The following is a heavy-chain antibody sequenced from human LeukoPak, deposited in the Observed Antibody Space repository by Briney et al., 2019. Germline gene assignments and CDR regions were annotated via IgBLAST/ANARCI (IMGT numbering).Heavy chain of an antibody. V-gene: IGHV1-69*13. Sequence: ASVKVSCKASGGTFSSYAISWERQAPGQGLEWMGGIIPIFGTANYAQKFQGRVTITADESTSTAYMELSSLRSEDTAVYYCARTRRVASGGWSFDYWGQGTLVTVSS. CDR2: IIPIFGTA. D-gene: IGHD6-19*01. CDR3: ARTRRVASGGWSFDY. J-gene: IGHJ4*02. CDR1: GGTFSSYA.